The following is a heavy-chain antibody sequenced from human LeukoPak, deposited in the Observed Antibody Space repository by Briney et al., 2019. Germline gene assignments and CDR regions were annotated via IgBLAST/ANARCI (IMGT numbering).Heavy chain of an antibody. V-gene: IGHV1-69*13. J-gene: IGHJ6*02. CDR1: GGTFSSYA. D-gene: IGHD3-9*01. Sequence: ASVKVSCKASGGTFSSYAISWVRQAPGQGLEWMGGIIPIFGTANYAQKFQGRVTITADESTSTAYKELSSLRSEDTAVYYCARGAPGETGYYSTFYYYYGMDVWGQGTTVTVSS. CDR2: IIPIFGTA. CDR3: ARGAPGETGYYSTFYYYYGMDV.